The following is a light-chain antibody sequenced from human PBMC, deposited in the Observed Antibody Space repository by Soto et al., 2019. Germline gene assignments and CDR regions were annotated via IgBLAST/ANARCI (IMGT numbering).Light chain of an antibody. V-gene: IGKV3-11*01. CDR3: LRRDSWPPFYT. Sequence: EIVLTQSPATLSLSPGERVTLSCRASQSVNSYLAWYQQKPGQAPRLLIFDASNRATGIPARFSGSGSGTEFTLTISSLEPEDAAVYYCLRRDSWPPFYTFGQGTKLEIK. CDR2: DAS. CDR1: QSVNSY. J-gene: IGKJ2*01.